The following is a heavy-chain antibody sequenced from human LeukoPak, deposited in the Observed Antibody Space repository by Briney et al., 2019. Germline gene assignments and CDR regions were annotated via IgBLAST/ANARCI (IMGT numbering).Heavy chain of an antibody. V-gene: IGHV4-59*01. CDR3: ARGESYGKYYYYYYYMDV. CDR2: IYYSGST. Sequence: KPSETLSLTCTVSGGSISSYYWSWIRQPPGKGLEWIGYIYYSGSTNYNPSLKSRVTISVDTSKNQFSLKLSSVTAAVTAVYYCARGESYGKYYYYYYYMDVWGKGTTVTVSS. D-gene: IGHD5-18*01. J-gene: IGHJ6*03. CDR1: GGSISSYY.